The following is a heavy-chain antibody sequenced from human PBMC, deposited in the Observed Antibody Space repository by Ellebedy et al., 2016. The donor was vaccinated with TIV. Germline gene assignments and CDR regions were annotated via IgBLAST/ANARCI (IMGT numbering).Heavy chain of an antibody. D-gene: IGHD1-14*01. CDR3: AILRKGWRHYYYYYYGMDV. J-gene: IGHJ6*02. CDR1: GFTFSSYG. CDR2: ISYDGSNK. V-gene: IGHV3-30*03. Sequence: GGSLRLXCAASGFTFSSYGMHWVRQAPGKGLEWVAVISYDGSNKYYADSVKGRFTISRDNSKNTLYLQMNSLRAEDTAVYYCAILRKGWRHYYYYYYGMDVWGQGTTVTVSS.